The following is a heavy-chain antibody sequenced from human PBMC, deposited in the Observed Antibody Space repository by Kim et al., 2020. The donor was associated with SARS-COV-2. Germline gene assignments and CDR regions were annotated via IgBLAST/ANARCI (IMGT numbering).Heavy chain of an antibody. CDR2: IDVANTNT. CDR1: GYTFTSYC. J-gene: IGHJ4*02. Sequence: ASVKVSCKASGYTFTSYCLQWVRQAPGQSLEWMGWIDVANTNTHYSENFQGRVTISRDTSATTVYIELSSLRSEDTAVYYCARDGRSVDYYFDYWGQGTLVTVSS. V-gene: IGHV1-3*01. CDR3: ARDGRSVDYYFDY.